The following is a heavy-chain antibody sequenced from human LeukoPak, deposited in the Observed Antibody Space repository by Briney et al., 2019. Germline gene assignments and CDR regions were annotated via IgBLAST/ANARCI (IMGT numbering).Heavy chain of an antibody. CDR3: ARDGQGIAVVTD. CDR2: FDPEDGET. J-gene: IGHJ4*02. D-gene: IGHD3-22*01. CDR1: GYTLTELS. Sequence: ASVKVSCKVSGYTLTELSMYWVRQAPGKGLEWMGGFDPEDGETIYAQNFQGRVTMTEDTSKDTAYMELSSLRSEDTAVYYCARDGQGIAVVTDWGQGTLVTVSS. V-gene: IGHV1-24*01.